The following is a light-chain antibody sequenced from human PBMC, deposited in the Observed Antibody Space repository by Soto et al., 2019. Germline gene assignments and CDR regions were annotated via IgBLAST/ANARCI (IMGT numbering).Light chain of an antibody. CDR3: QQRYSSRT. Sequence: DIQMTQSPSSLSASVGDRVTITCRASPSISSYLNWYQQKPGKAPKLLIYAASSLQSGVPSRFSGSVSPTDLTLTISSLQPEYFATYYCQQRYSSRTFGQGTKVDIK. CDR2: AAS. J-gene: IGKJ1*01. V-gene: IGKV1-39*01. CDR1: PSISSY.